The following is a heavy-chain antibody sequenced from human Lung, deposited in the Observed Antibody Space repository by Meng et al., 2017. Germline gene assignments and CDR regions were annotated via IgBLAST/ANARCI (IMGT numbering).Heavy chain of an antibody. D-gene: IGHD4-11*01. V-gene: IGHV4-34*01. CDR1: GGSFSDYY. J-gene: IGHJ4*02. CDR2: INHSGST. Sequence: QLRLHQWGAGLLKPSATLSLTCVVSGGSFSDYYWSWIRQPPGKGLEWIGEINHSGSTNYNPSLESRATISVDTSQNNLSLKLSSVTAADSAVYYCARGPTTMAHDFDYWGQGTLVTVSS. CDR3: ARGPTTMAHDFDY.